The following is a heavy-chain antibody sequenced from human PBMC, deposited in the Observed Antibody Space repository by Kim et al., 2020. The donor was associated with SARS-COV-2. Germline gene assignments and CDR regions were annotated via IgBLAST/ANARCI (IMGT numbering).Heavy chain of an antibody. CDR3: ARCGYSSSWYPGGYYYYMDV. V-gene: IGHV3-33*01. Sequence: GGSLRLSCAESGFTFSSYGMHWVRQAPGKGLEWVAVIWYDGSNKYYADSVKGRFTISRDNSKNTLYLQMNSLRAEDTAVYYCARCGYSSSWYPGGYYYYMDVWGQGTTVTVSS. J-gene: IGHJ6*03. CDR2: IWYDGSNK. CDR1: GFTFSSYG. D-gene: IGHD6-13*01.